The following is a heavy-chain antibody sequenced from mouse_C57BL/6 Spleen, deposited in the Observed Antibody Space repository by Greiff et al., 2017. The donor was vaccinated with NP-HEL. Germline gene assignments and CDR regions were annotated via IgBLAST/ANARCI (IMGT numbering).Heavy chain of an antibody. V-gene: IGHV5-17*01. Sequence: VQLKESGGGLVKPGGSLKLSCAASGFTFSDYGMHWVRQAPEKGLEWVAYISSGSSTIYYADTVKGRFTISRDNAKNTLFLQMTSLRSEDTAMYYCAKGGYYGRDAMDYWGQGTSVTVSS. D-gene: IGHD1-1*01. J-gene: IGHJ4*01. CDR3: AKGGYYGRDAMDY. CDR1: GFTFSDYG. CDR2: ISSGSSTI.